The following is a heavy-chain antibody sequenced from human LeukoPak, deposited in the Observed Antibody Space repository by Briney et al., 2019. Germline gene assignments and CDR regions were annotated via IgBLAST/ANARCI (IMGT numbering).Heavy chain of an antibody. CDR3: ARDSLEYYYDSSGPGFYYYYYYGMDV. J-gene: IGHJ6*02. V-gene: IGHV3-48*04. Sequence: PGGSLRLSCTVSGFTFSNACMNWVRQAPGKGLEWVSYISSSGSTIYYADSVKGRFTISRDNAKNSLYLQMNSLRAEDTAVYYCARDSLEYYYDSSGPGFYYYYYYGMDVWGQGTTVTVSS. CDR2: ISSSGSTI. D-gene: IGHD3-22*01. CDR1: GFTFSNAC.